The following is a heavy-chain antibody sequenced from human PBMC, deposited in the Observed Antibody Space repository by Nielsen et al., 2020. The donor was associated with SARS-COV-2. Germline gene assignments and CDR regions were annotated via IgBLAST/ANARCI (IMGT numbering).Heavy chain of an antibody. D-gene: IGHD3-16*01. V-gene: IGHV3-23*01. J-gene: IGHJ4*02. CDR1: GFTFSNFA. Sequence: GESLKISCAASGFTFSNFAMNWVRQAPGKGLEWVSTIGVSGGGTYYADSLKGRFTISRDNSKNTLYLQMNSLRAEDTAVYYCARVMRYYFDYWGQGTLVTVSS. CDR3: ARVMRYYFDY. CDR2: IGVSGGGT.